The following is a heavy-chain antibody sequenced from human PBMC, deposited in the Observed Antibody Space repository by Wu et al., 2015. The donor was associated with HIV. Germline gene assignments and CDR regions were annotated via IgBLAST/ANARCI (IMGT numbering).Heavy chain of an antibody. V-gene: IGHV1-2*02. Sequence: QVQLVQSGAEVKKPGASVKVSCKASGYTFTGYYMHWVRQAPGQGLEWMGWINPNSGGTNYAQKFQGRVTMTRDTSISTAYMELSRLRSDDTAVYYCARAVSPXTYYYYYMDVWGKGTTVTVSS. CDR2: INPNSGGT. J-gene: IGHJ6*03. CDR1: GYTFTGYY. D-gene: IGHD5/OR15-5a*01. CDR3: ARAVSPXTYYYYYMDV.